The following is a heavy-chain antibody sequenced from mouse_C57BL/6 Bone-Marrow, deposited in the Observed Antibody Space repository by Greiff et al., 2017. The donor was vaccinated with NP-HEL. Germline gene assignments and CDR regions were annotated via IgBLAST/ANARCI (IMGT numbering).Heavy chain of an antibody. J-gene: IGHJ4*01. V-gene: IGHV1-5*01. CDR3: TRVVALYYYAMDY. CDR1: GYTFTSYW. Sequence: EVQLQQSGTVLARPGASVKMSCKTSGYTFTSYWMHWVKQRPGQGLEWIGAIYPGNSDTSYNQKLKGKAKLTAVTSASTAYMELSSLTNEDSAVYYCTRVVALYYYAMDYWGQGTSVTVSS. CDR2: IYPGNSDT. D-gene: IGHD1-1*01.